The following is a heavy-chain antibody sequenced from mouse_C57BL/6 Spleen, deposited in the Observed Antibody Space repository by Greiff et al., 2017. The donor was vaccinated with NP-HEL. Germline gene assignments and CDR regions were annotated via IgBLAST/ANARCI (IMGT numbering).Heavy chain of an antibody. J-gene: IGHJ2*01. CDR3: ARSYFDY. Sequence: EVQLQQSGPELVKPGASVKISCKASGYSFTGYYMNWVKQSPEKSLEWIGEINPSTGGTTYNQKFKAKATLTVDKSSSTAYMQLKSLTSGDSAVYYCARSYFDYWGQGTTLTVSS. CDR2: INPSTGGT. V-gene: IGHV1-42*01. CDR1: GYSFTGYY.